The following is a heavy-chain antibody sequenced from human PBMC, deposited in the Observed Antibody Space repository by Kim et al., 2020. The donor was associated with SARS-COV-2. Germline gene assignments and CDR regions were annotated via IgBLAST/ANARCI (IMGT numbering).Heavy chain of an antibody. CDR1: GFTFSSYG. D-gene: IGHD1-1*01. V-gene: IGHV3-33*01. CDR2: IWYDGSNK. J-gene: IGHJ3*02. CDR3: ARGMTGTTFDDAVDI. Sequence: GGSLRLSCAASGFTFSSYGMHWVRQAPGKGLEWVAVIWYDGSNKYYADSVKGRFTISRDNSKNTLYLQMNSLRAEDTAVYYCARGMTGTTFDDAVDIWGQGTMVTVSS.